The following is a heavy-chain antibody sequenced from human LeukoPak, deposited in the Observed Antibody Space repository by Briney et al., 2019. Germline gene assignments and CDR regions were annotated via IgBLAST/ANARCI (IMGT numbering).Heavy chain of an antibody. D-gene: IGHD5-18*01. J-gene: IGHJ4*02. Sequence: GGSLRLSCAASGFSFSTFPMSWVRQTPGKGLEWVSGIGTGGTPYYADSVKGRFTISRDNSNNTLYLEMNSLRAEDTAVYYCAKGAASRGYTYVANWGRGTLVTVSS. CDR2: IGTGGTP. CDR3: AKGAASRGYTYVAN. V-gene: IGHV3-23*01. CDR1: GFSFSTFP.